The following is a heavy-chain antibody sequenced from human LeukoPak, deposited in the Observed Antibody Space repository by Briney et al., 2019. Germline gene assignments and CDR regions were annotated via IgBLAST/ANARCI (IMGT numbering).Heavy chain of an antibody. J-gene: IGHJ4*02. CDR1: GFTLSTYK. D-gene: IGHD1-26*01. CDR2: ISSDSSTI. Sequence: GGSLRLSCAASGFTLSTYKMNWVRQAPGKGLEWISHISSDSSTIYYADSVKGRFTISRDNARNSLYLQMSSLRAEDTAVYYCARSFTYWGQGALVTVSS. V-gene: IGHV3-48*04. CDR3: ARSFTY.